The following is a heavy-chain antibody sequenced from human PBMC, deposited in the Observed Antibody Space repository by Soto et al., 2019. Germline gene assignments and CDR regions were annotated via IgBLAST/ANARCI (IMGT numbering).Heavy chain of an antibody. CDR1: GFIFRNYY. D-gene: IGHD2-21*02. Sequence: EVQLLESGGGLVQPGESLRLSCAVSGFIFRNYYMSWVRQAPGKGPEWVSGIDESGDRTYYADSMEGRVTISRDNSKDTLYLQMNSLRAADTAVYYCAIVTQRASPRRAHWGQGTLVTVSS. V-gene: IGHV3-23*01. CDR2: IDESGDRT. J-gene: IGHJ4*02. CDR3: AIVTQRASPRRAH.